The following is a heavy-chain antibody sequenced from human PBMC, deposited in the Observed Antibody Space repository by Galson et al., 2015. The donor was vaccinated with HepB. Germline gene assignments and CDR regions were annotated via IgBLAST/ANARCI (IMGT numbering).Heavy chain of an antibody. CDR3: TRQELRGGYY. J-gene: IGHJ4*02. CDR1: GFTFSDYY. D-gene: IGHD1-7*01. V-gene: IGHV3-7*03. CDR2: IKQDGTDK. Sequence: SLRLSCAASGFTFSDYYMSWVRQAPGKGLEWVASIKQDGTDKHYVDSVKGRFTISRDNSKNSLYLQMNSLRAEDTAVYYCTRQELRGGYYWGQGTLVTVSS.